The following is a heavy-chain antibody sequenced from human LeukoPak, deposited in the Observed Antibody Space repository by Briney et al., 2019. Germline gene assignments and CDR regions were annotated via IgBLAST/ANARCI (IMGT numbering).Heavy chain of an antibody. CDR2: VSYEGNNK. V-gene: IGHV3-30*03. CDR1: GFTFSSYG. CDR3: ARDARGDGYNAGDY. J-gene: IGHJ4*02. D-gene: IGHD5-24*01. Sequence: PGRSLRLSCAASGFTFSSYGMHWVRQAPGKGLEWVAVVSYEGNNKDYVDSVKGRFTVSRDNSKNTLYLQMNSLRAEDTAVYYCARDARGDGYNAGDYWGQGTLVTVSS.